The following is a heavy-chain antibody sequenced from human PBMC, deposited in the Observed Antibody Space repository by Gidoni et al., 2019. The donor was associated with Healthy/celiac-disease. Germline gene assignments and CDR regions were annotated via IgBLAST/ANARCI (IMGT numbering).Heavy chain of an antibody. D-gene: IGHD5-18*01. V-gene: IGHV3-21*01. CDR3: ARGVDTAMAQSY. CDR2: ISSSSSYI. Sequence: EVQLVESGGGLFKPGWSLRLPCASSASTFSSYSMKWVREAPGKGLEWVSSISSSSSYIYYEDSVKGRFTISRDNAKNSLYLQMNRLRAEDTAVYYCARGVDTAMAQSYWGQGTLVTVSS. CDR1: ASTFSSYS. J-gene: IGHJ4*02.